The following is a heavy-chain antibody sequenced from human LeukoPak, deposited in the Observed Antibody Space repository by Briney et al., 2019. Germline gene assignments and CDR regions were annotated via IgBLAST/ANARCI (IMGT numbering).Heavy chain of an antibody. CDR3: AKDEGLSYYDSSGSGAFDI. Sequence: GGSLRLSCAASGFTFSSYAMSWVRQAPGKGLEWVSAISGSGGSTYYADSMKGRFTISRDNSKNTLYLQMNSMRAEYTAVYYCAKDEGLSYYDSSGSGAFDIWGQGTMVTVSS. D-gene: IGHD3-22*01. CDR2: ISGSGGST. J-gene: IGHJ3*02. CDR1: GFTFSSYA. V-gene: IGHV3-23*01.